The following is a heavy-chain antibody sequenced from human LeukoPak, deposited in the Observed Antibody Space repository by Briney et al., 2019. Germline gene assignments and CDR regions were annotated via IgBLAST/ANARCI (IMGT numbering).Heavy chain of an antibody. CDR2: VKKDGSEK. J-gene: IGHJ5*02. CDR1: GFTLSGHW. CDR3: ARQSDWDAGTYYRHFDA. V-gene: IGHV3-7*01. D-gene: IGHD6-13*01. Sequence: GGSPRLPCAASGFTLSGHWMTWVRQAPGKGLEWVANVKKDGSEKFYVDSVKGRFTISRDNDRNSVNLQMNSLRAEDTAVYYCARQSDWDAGTYYRHFDAWGQGTLVTVSS.